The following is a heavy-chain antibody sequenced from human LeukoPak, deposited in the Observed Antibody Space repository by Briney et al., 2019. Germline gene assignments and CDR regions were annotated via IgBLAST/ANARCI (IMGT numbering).Heavy chain of an antibody. J-gene: IGHJ3*02. Sequence: PRRSLRLSCAASGFTFTSDWMSWVRQAPGKGLEWVANIKQDGSEKYYVDSVKGRFTISRDNAKNSLYLQMNSLRAEDTAVYYCARVRSSSWYRAAFDIWGQGTMVTVSS. CDR1: GFTFTSDW. D-gene: IGHD6-13*01. CDR2: IKQDGSEK. V-gene: IGHV3-7*01. CDR3: ARVRSSSWYRAAFDI.